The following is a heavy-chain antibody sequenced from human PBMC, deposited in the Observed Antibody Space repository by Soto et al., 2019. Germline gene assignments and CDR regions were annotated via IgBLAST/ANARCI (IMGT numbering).Heavy chain of an antibody. CDR1: GGSISSYY. CDR2: IYYSGST. CDR3: ARVEYSNSEYRFDP. J-gene: IGHJ5*02. V-gene: IGHV4-59*08. Sequence: SETLSLTCTVSGGSISSYYWSWIRQPPGKGLEWIGYIYYSGSTNYNPSLKSRVTISVDTSKNQFSLKLSSVTAADTAVYYCARVEYSNSEYRFDPWGQGTLVTVSS. D-gene: IGHD4-4*01.